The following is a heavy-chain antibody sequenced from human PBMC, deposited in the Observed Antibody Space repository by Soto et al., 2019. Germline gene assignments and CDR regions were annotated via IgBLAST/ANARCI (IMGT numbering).Heavy chain of an antibody. CDR1: GFTFSSYG. J-gene: IGHJ5*02. Sequence: PGGSLRLSCAASGFTFSSYGMHWVRQAPGKGLEWVAVIWYDGSNKYYADSVKGRFTISRDNSKNTLYLQMNSLRAEDTAVYYCARDGRSMGYNWFDPWGQGTLVTVSS. CDR3: ARDGRSMGYNWFDP. V-gene: IGHV3-33*01. D-gene: IGHD1-26*01. CDR2: IWYDGSNK.